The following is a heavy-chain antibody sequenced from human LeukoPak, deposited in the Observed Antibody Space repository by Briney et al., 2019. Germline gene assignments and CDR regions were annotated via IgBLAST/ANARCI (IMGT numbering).Heavy chain of an antibody. CDR2: TSDRACSS. CDR1: GFTFSTYG. V-gene: IGHV3-23*01. D-gene: IGHD1-7*01. J-gene: IGHJ6*02. CDR3: AREIRETVITRHYYYGIDV. Sequence: PGGSLRLSCVASGFTFSTYGMSWVRQAPGKGLEWVSTTSDRACSSSYSDSVKGRFTISRDNSKNTLYLQMNSLRAEDTAVYYCAREIRETVITRHYYYGIDVWGQGTTVTVSS.